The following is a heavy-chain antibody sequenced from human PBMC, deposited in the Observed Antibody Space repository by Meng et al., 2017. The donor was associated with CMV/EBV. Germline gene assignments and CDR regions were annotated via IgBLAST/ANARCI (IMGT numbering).Heavy chain of an antibody. CDR2: ISSSSRYI. V-gene: IGHV3-21*01. D-gene: IGHD2-2*01. Sequence: SLKISCAASGFTFSSYSMNWVRQAPGKGLEWVSSISSSSRYIYYADSVKGRFTISRDNAKNSLYLQMNSLRAEDTAVYYCARRYCSSTSCPPYYGMDVWGQGTTVTVSS. CDR3: ARRYCSSTSCPPYYGMDV. J-gene: IGHJ6*02. CDR1: GFTFSSYS.